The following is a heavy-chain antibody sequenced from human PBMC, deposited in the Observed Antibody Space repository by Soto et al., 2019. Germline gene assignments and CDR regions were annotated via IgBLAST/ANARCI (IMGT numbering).Heavy chain of an antibody. J-gene: IGHJ6*02. CDR3: AREMSSSSSWLYYYYGMEV. Sequence: ASVKVSCKASGYTFTGYYMHWVRQAPGQGLEWMGWINPNSGGTNYAQKFQGWVTMTRDTSISTAYMELSRLRSDDTAVYYCAREMSSSSSWLYYYYGMEVWGQGTTVTVSS. D-gene: IGHD6-13*01. CDR2: INPNSGGT. CDR1: GYTFTGYY. V-gene: IGHV1-2*04.